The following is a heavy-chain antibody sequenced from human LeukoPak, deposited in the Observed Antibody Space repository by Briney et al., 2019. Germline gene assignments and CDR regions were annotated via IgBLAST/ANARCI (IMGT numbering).Heavy chain of an antibody. CDR3: ARVPRRGDRFDP. D-gene: IGHD3-10*01. CDR1: GYTFTGYY. J-gene: IGHJ5*02. CDR2: MNPNSGNT. V-gene: IGHV1-8*02. Sequence: GASVKVSCTPSGYTFTGYYIHWVRQAPGQGLDWMGWMNPNSGNTGYAQKFQGRVTMTRNTSISTAYMELSSLRTEDTAVYYCARVPRRGDRFDPWGQGTLVTVSS.